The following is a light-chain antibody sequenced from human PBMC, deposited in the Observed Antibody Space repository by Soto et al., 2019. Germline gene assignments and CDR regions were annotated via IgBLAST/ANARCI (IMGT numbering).Light chain of an antibody. V-gene: IGKV1-39*01. J-gene: IGKJ3*01. CDR3: QQSYTTLFT. Sequence: DIQMTQSPPSLSASVGDRVIIPCRTSQSIDNYLNWYQQKPGKAPKLLIYAASTLQSGVPSRFSASGSETDFTLTISSLQPEDFATYYCQQSYTTLFTFGPGTKVDIK. CDR1: QSIDNY. CDR2: AAS.